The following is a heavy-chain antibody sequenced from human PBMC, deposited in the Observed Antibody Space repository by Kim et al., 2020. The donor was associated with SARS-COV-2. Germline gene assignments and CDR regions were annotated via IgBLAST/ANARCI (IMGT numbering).Heavy chain of an antibody. D-gene: IGHD3-9*01. Sequence: ASVKVSCKASGYTFTSYGISWVRQAPGQGLEWIGWISAYNGNTNYAQKLQGRVTMTTDTSTSTAYMELRSLRSDDTAVYYCARDVSLPYDILTKGHWFDPWGQGTLVTVSS. CDR2: ISAYNGNT. CDR3: ARDVSLPYDILTKGHWFDP. V-gene: IGHV1-18*04. CDR1: GYTFTSYG. J-gene: IGHJ5*02.